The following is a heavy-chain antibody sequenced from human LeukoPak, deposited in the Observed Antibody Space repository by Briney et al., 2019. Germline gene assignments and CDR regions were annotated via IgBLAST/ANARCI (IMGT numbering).Heavy chain of an antibody. D-gene: IGHD3-3*01. CDR3: AKDAPRGSYDFWSGPYNWFDP. J-gene: IGHJ5*02. CDR1: GFTFSSYA. Sequence: KTGGSLRLSCAASGFTFSSYAMSWVRQAPGKGLEWVSAISGSGGSTYYADSVKGRFTISRDNSKNTLYLQMNSLRAEDTAVYYCAKDAPRGSYDFWSGPYNWFDPWGQGTLVTVSS. CDR2: ISGSGGST. V-gene: IGHV3-23*01.